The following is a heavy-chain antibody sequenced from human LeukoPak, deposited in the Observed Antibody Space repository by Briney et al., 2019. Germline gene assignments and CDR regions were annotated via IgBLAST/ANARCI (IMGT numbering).Heavy chain of an antibody. Sequence: ASVKVSCKASGYTFTSYGISWVRQAPGQGLEWMGWISAYNGNTNYAQKLQGRVTMTTDTSTSTAYMELRSLRSDDTAVYYCARVRLGTIFGVVPTGYYYGMDVWGQGTTVTVSS. V-gene: IGHV1-18*01. CDR1: GYTFTSYG. CDR2: ISAYNGNT. CDR3: ARVRLGTIFGVVPTGYYYGMDV. D-gene: IGHD3-3*01. J-gene: IGHJ6*02.